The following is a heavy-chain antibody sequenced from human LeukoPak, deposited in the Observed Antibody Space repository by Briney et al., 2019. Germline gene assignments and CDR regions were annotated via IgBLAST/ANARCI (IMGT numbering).Heavy chain of an antibody. D-gene: IGHD6-13*01. CDR1: GGTFSSYA. CDR2: INTNTGNP. Sequence: ASVKVSCKASGGTFSSYAISWVRQAPGQGLEWMGWINTNTGNPTYAQGFTGRFVFSLDTSVSTAYLQISSLKAEDTAVYYCARYGGLSSWPYFFDYWGQGTLVTVSS. J-gene: IGHJ4*02. V-gene: IGHV7-4-1*02. CDR3: ARYGGLSSWPYFFDY.